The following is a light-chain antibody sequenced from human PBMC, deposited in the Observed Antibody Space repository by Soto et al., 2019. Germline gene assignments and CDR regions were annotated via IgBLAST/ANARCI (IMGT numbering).Light chain of an antibody. CDR2: GNF. CDR1: TPLFGRNY. Sequence: QSVLTQPPSVSGSPGQRVTISCSGTTPLFGRNYVNWYHQLSRLDPNILIYGNFQRRSGVPDRRSASKSATSTSLVISRRQYDDEDEYYCRVWYDTLRACVFCGGTKVTVL. J-gene: IGLJ3*02. V-gene: IGLV1-47*01. CDR3: RVWYDTLRACV.